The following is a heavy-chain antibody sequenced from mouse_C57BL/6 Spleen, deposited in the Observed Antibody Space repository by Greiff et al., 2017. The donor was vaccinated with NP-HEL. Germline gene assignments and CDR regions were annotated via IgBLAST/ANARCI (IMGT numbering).Heavy chain of an antibody. CDR2: ISSGGDYI. D-gene: IGHD1-1*01. V-gene: IGHV5-9-1*02. CDR3: TREDYYGSSLYAMDY. Sequence: EVMLVESGEGLVKPGGSLKLSCAASGFTFSSYAMSWVRQTPEKRLEWVAYISSGGDYIYYADTVKGRFTISIDNARNTLYLQMSSLKSEDTAMYYCTREDYYGSSLYAMDYWGQGTSVTVSS. CDR1: GFTFSSYA. J-gene: IGHJ4*01.